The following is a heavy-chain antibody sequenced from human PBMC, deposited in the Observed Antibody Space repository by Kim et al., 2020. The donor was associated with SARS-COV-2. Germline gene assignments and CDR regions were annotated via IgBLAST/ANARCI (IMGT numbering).Heavy chain of an antibody. V-gene: IGHV3-43*01. CDR3: AKAQSITMTPPDY. Sequence: YADSVKGRFTISRDNSKNSLYLQMNSLRTEDTALYYCAKAQSITMTPPDYWGQGTLVTVSS. D-gene: IGHD3-22*01. J-gene: IGHJ4*02.